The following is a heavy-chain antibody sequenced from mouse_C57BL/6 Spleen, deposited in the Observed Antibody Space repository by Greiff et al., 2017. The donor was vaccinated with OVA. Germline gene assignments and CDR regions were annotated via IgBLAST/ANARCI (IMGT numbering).Heavy chain of an antibody. J-gene: IGHJ4*01. CDR3: ARAGTAQATWGYYAMDY. D-gene: IGHD3-2*02. Sequence: VQLQQPGAELVKPGASVKLSCKASGYTFTSYWMHWVKQRPGQGLEWIGMIHPNSGSTNYNEKFKSKATLTVDKSSSTAYMQLSSLTSEDSAVYYCARAGTAQATWGYYAMDYWGQGTSVTVSS. CDR1: GYTFTSYW. CDR2: IHPNSGST. V-gene: IGHV1-64*01.